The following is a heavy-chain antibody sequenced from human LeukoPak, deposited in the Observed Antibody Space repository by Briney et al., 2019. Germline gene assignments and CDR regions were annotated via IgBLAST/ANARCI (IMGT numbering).Heavy chain of an antibody. V-gene: IGHV1-2*02. J-gene: IGHJ5*02. CDR3: ASDQESGDRFYIWFDP. CDR2: INPNSGGT. D-gene: IGHD3-10*01. Sequence: ASVKVSCKASGYTFTGYYIHWVRQAPGQGLEWMGWINPNSGGTNYAQKFQGRVTMTRDTSISTAYMELSRLRSDDTAVYYCASDQESGDRFYIWFDPWVQGTLVIVSS. CDR1: GYTFTGYY.